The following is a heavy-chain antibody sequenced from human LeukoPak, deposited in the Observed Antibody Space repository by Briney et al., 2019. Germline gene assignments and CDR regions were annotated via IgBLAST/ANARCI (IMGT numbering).Heavy chain of an antibody. Sequence: ASVKVSCKGSGYTFDTYVISWVRQAPGQGLEWMGWISDYNGNTNYGLKFQGRVTMNIDTSTRTAYMELRSLRSDDTAVYYCARAPRPFRYDYCSGGSCYEIEYFQHWGQGTLVTVSS. CDR2: ISDYNGNT. V-gene: IGHV1-18*01. CDR1: GYTFDTYV. J-gene: IGHJ1*01. CDR3: ARAPRPFRYDYCSGGSCYEIEYFQH. D-gene: IGHD2-15*01.